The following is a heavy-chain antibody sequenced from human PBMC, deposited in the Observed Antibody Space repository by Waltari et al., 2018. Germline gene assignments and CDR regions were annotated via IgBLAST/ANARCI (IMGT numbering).Heavy chain of an antibody. CDR3: ASSGRSYYDSSGYYGNFDY. D-gene: IGHD3-22*01. CDR2: IIPILGTA. Sequence: QVQLVQSGAEVKKPGSSVKVSCKASGGTFSSYAISWVRQAPGQGLEWMGGIIPILGTANYAQKFQGRVTITADKSTSTAYMELSSLRSEDTAVYYCASSGRSYYDSSGYYGNFDYWGQGTLVTVSS. J-gene: IGHJ4*02. V-gene: IGHV1-69*14. CDR1: GGTFSSYA.